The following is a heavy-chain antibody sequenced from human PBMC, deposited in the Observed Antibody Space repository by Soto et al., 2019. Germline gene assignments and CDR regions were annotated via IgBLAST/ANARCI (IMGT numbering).Heavy chain of an antibody. V-gene: IGHV3-30*03. CDR1: GFTFSSYC. D-gene: IGHD2-8*01. CDR3: ARESRGVYAILLYAFDI. Sequence: GGSLRLSCAYSGFTFSSYCMHWVRQSPGKGLEWVAVISYDGSNKYYADSVKGRLTISRDNSKNTLYLQMNSLRAEDTDVYYCARESRGVYAILLYAFDIWGQGTMVTVSS. CDR2: ISYDGSNK. J-gene: IGHJ3*02.